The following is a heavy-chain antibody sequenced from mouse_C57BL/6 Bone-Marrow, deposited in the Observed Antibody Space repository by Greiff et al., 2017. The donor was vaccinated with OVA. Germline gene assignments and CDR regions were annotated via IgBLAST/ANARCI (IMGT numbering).Heavy chain of an antibody. CDR2: IDPEDGET. Sequence: EVKLMEYGAELVKPGASVKLSCTASGFNIKDYYMHWVKQRTEQGLEWIGRIDPEDGETKYAPKFQGKATITADTSSNTAYLQLSSLTSEDTAVYYCARSGTTVVATRFAYWGQGTLVTVSA. V-gene: IGHV14-2*01. J-gene: IGHJ3*01. D-gene: IGHD1-1*01. CDR1: GFNIKDYY. CDR3: ARSGTTVVATRFAY.